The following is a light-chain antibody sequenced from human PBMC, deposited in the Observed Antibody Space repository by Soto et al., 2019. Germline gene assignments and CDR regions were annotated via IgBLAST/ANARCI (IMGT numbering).Light chain of an antibody. Sequence: IVMTQSPATLSVSPGESATLSCRASQSVTYKVAWYQQKPGQAPRLLMYGASMRVTGIPDRFRGSGAGTEFTLTISSLQSEDFAVYHCQQYDSWPRTFGQGTKVESK. J-gene: IGKJ1*01. CDR2: GAS. CDR1: QSVTYK. CDR3: QQYDSWPRT. V-gene: IGKV3D-15*01.